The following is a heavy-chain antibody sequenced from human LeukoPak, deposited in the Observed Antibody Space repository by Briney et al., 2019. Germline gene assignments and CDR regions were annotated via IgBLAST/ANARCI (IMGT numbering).Heavy chain of an antibody. D-gene: IGHD5-18*01. V-gene: IGHV4-39*07. J-gene: IGHJ4*02. Sequence: PSETLSLTCTVSGGSINSSSYYWGWIRQPPGKGLEWIGSIYYSGSTYYNPSLKSRVAISVDTSKNQFSLKLSSVTAADTAVYYCASLIQLWLPGLDYWGQGTLVTVSS. CDR3: ASLIQLWLPGLDY. CDR2: IYYSGST. CDR1: GGSINSSSYY.